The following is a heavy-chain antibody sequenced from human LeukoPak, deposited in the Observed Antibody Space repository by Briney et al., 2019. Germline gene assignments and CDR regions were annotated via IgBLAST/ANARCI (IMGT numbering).Heavy chain of an antibody. CDR3: ARLVYDSRGYYFDY. Sequence: SETLSLTCTVSGSSFSNYYWTWIRQPPGKGLEWIGYIRYSGSANYNPSLRSRVTISIDTSKNQFSLKLRSVTAADTAVYHCARLVYDSRGYYFDYWGQGTLVTVSS. J-gene: IGHJ4*02. CDR2: IRYSGSA. V-gene: IGHV4-59*08. CDR1: GSSFSNYY. D-gene: IGHD3-22*01.